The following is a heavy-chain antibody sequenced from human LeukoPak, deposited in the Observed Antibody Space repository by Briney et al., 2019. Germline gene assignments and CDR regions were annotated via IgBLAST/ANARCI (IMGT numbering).Heavy chain of an antibody. D-gene: IGHD2-2*01. CDR1: GFTFSDYY. CDR2: ISSSGSTI. Sequence: GGSLRLSCAASGFTFSDYYMSWIRQAPGKGLEWVSYISSSGSTIYYADSVKGRFTISRDNAKNSLYLQMNSLRAEDTAVYYCARAGIVVVPAAPDYGMDVWGQGTTVTVSS. CDR3: ARAGIVVVPAAPDYGMDV. V-gene: IGHV3-11*01. J-gene: IGHJ6*02.